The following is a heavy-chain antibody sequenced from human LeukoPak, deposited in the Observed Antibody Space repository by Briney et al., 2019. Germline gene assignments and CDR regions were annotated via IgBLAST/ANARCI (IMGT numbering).Heavy chain of an antibody. J-gene: IGHJ4*02. CDR3: ARVVSSTAYLDY. V-gene: IGHV3-11*01. CDR1: GFTLSDYY. D-gene: IGHD2-2*01. Sequence: GGSLRLSCAASGFTLSDYYMSWIRQAPGKGLEWVSYISSSGSTIYYADSVKGRFTISRDDAKNSLYLQMNSLRAEDTAVYYCARVVSSTAYLDYWGQGTLVTVSS. CDR2: ISSSGSTI.